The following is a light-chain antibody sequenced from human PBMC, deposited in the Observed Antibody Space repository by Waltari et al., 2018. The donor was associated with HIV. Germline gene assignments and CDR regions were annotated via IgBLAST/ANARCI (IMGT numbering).Light chain of an antibody. CDR1: QSLLQSVGKTH. V-gene: IGKV2D-29*01. CDR3: MQSIQLPIT. CDR2: EVS. Sequence: DIVITQSPPSLSVTPGQPASISCKSSQSLLQSVGKTHLCWYLQKPGQPPQLLIYEVSNRFSAVPDRLSGSGSGTDFTLKISRVEAEDVGVYYCMQSIQLPITFGQGTRLEIK. J-gene: IGKJ5*01.